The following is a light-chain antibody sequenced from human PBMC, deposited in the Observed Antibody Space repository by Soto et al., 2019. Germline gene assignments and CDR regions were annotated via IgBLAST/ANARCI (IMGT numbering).Light chain of an antibody. CDR2: GAS. CDR1: QSVSSSY. CDR3: MQAAQLPLT. V-gene: IGKV3-20*01. Sequence: EIVLTQSPGTLSLSPGERATLSCRASQSVSSSYLAWYQQKPGQAPRLLIYGASSRATGIPDRFSGSGSGTDFTLEISRVEADDTGVYYCMQAAQLPLTFGGGTRVEI. J-gene: IGKJ4*01.